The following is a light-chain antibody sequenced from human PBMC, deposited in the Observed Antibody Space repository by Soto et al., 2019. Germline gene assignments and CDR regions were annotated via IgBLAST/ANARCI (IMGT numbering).Light chain of an antibody. CDR3: QQYNSYSRT. V-gene: IGKV1-5*01. CDR2: SAS. J-gene: IGKJ1*01. Sequence: DIQMTQSPSTLSGSVGDRFTITCRASQTISSWLAWYQQKPGKAPKRLIYSASSLESGVPSRFSGSGSGTEFTLTISSLQPDDFATYYCQQYNSYSRTFGQGTKVDIK. CDR1: QTISSW.